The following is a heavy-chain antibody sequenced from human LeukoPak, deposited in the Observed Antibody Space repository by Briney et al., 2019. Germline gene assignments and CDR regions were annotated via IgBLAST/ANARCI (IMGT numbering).Heavy chain of an antibody. D-gene: IGHD6-19*01. CDR2: INSDGSTT. Sequence: GGSLRLSCAASGFTFSSYAMDWVRHAPGKGLVWVSRINSDGSTTSYADSVMGRFTISRDNAKNTLYLQMNSLRAEDTAVYYCARVIYSGWEGELSDWGQGTLVTVSS. V-gene: IGHV3-74*01. CDR1: GFTFSSYA. CDR3: ARVIYSGWEGELSD. J-gene: IGHJ4*02.